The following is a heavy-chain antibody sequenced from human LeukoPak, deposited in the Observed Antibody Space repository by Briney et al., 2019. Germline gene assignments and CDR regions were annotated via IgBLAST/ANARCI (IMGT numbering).Heavy chain of an antibody. V-gene: IGHV4-34*01. CDR2: INHSGST. D-gene: IGHD6-13*01. Sequence: PSETLSLTCAVYGGSFSGYYWSWIRQPPGKGLEWIGEINHSGSTNYNPSLKSRVTISVDTSKNQFSLKLSSVTAADTAVYYCARVALAGRPPNYYFDYWGQGTLVTVSS. J-gene: IGHJ4*02. CDR3: ARVALAGRPPNYYFDY. CDR1: GGSFSGYY.